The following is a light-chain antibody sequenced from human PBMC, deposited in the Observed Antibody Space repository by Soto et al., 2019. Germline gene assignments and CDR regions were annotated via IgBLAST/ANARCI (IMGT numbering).Light chain of an antibody. J-gene: IGKJ4*01. CDR3: QHVNSYPLT. CDR2: AAT. Sequence: DIHLTQSPSLLSASAGDRVTITCRASQGISQYVAWYQQKPGKAPKLLIYAATVLQGGVPSRFSDTGSATEFILTIRSLQPEDCATYYCQHVNSYPLTFGGGTRVEIK. CDR1: QGISQY. V-gene: IGKV1-9*01.